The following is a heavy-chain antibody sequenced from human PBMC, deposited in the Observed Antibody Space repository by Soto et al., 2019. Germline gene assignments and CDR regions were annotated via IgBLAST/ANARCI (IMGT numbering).Heavy chain of an antibody. Sequence: SETLSLTCTVSGGSISSYYWSWIRQPPGKGLEWIGYIYYSGSTNYNPSLKSRVTISVDTSKNQFSLKLSSVTAADTAVYYCARLIAVAKINFFDPWGQGTLVTVSS. CDR2: IYYSGST. J-gene: IGHJ5*02. CDR1: GGSISSYY. CDR3: ARLIAVAKINFFDP. V-gene: IGHV4-59*01. D-gene: IGHD6-19*01.